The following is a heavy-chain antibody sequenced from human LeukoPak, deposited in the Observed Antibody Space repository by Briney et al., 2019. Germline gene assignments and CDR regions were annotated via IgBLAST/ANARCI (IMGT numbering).Heavy chain of an antibody. J-gene: IGHJ4*02. Sequence: ASVKVSCKASGYTFTNYYIHWVRQAPGQGLERMGIINPSGGSTNFAQKFQGRVTMTRDTSTSTVYMELSSLRSEDTAVYYCASGMVSYPFDYWGQGTLVTVSS. CDR3: ASGMVSYPFDY. D-gene: IGHD1-26*01. V-gene: IGHV1-46*01. CDR1: GYTFTNYY. CDR2: INPSGGST.